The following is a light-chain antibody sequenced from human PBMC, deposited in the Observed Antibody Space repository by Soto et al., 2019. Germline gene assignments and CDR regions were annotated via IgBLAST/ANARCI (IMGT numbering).Light chain of an antibody. Sequence: DIQMTQSPSSLSASVGDEVTITCRASHTIMTYLNWYQLKPGKPPRLLIYAASSLQSGVPSRFSGSGSGTDFTLTIHSLQPEDFATYSCQQSYNSPQTFRQGTKVEIK. V-gene: IGKV1-39*01. CDR1: HTIMTY. CDR2: AAS. CDR3: QQSYNSPQT. J-gene: IGKJ1*01.